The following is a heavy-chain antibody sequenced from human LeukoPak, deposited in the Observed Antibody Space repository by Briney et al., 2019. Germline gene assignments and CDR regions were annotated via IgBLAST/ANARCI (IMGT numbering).Heavy chain of an antibody. CDR2: IWYDGSNK. D-gene: IGHD3-3*01. CDR3: ARGITIFGVVTRPDY. J-gene: IGHJ4*02. Sequence: PGGSLRLSCAASGFTFSSYGMHWVRQAPGKGLEWVAVIWYDGSNKYYADSVKGRFTISRDNPKNTLYLQMNSLRADDTAVYSCARGITIFGVVTRPDYWGQGTLVTVSS. V-gene: IGHV3-33*01. CDR1: GFTFSSYG.